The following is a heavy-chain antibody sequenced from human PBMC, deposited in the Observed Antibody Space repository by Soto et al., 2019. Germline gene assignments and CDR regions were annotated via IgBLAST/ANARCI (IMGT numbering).Heavy chain of an antibody. CDR2: IDWDDDK. D-gene: IGHD3-10*01. CDR3: ARIRYYGSGSYWYFDY. Sequence: XGPTLLNPTQTLPITCTFSFFSLITSGMRVSWIRQPPGKALEWLARIDWDDDKFYSTSLKTRLTISKDTSKNQVVLTMTNMDPVDTATYYCARIRYYGSGSYWYFDYWGQGTLVTVSS. CDR1: FFSLITSGMR. V-gene: IGHV2-70*04. J-gene: IGHJ4*02.